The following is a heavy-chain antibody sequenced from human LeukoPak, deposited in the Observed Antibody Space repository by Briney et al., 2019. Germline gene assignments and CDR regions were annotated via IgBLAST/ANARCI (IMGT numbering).Heavy chain of an antibody. CDR2: INPNSGGA. CDR1: GYTFTGYY. J-gene: IGHJ4*02. CDR3: VSPIVGATNDKFYFDY. D-gene: IGHD1-26*01. V-gene: IGHV1-2*02. Sequence: ASVKVSCKASGYTFTGYYMHWVRQAPGQGLEWMGWINPNSGGANYAQKFQGRVTMTRDTSISTAYMELSRLRSDDTAVYYCVSPIVGATNDKFYFDYWGQGTLVTVSS.